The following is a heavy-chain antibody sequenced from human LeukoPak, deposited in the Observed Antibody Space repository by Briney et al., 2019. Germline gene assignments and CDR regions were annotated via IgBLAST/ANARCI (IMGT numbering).Heavy chain of an antibody. CDR3: ARMTYDGSGPNPNWFDP. V-gene: IGHV1-8*01. Sequence: ASVKVSCKASGYTFTNYDINWVRQATGQGLEWMGWMNPNTGNTGYAQRFQGRITMTRDTSTSTAYMELSSLRSDDTAVYFCARMTYDGSGPNPNWFDPWGQGTLATVSS. D-gene: IGHD3-22*01. CDR1: GYTFTNYD. CDR2: MNPNTGNT. J-gene: IGHJ5*02.